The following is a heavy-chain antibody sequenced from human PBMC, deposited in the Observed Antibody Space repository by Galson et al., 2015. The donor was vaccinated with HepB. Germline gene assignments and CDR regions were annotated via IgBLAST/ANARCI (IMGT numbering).Heavy chain of an antibody. Sequence: SETLSLTCTVSGYSIRSGYYWGWIRQPPGKGLEWIGSIFHSGTTYYNPSLKSRVTMSVDTSKNQFSVKLTSVTAADMAMYYCARQTLQKYSGYDPDWVDYWGQGTLVTASS. CDR1: GYSIRSGYY. CDR2: IFHSGTT. CDR3: ARQTLQKYSGYDPDWVDY. V-gene: IGHV4-38-2*02. J-gene: IGHJ4*02. D-gene: IGHD5-12*01.